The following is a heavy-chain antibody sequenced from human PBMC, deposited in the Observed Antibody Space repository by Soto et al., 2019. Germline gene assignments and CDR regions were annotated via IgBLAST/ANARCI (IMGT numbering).Heavy chain of an antibody. J-gene: IGHJ4*02. V-gene: IGHV4-31*03. CDR1: GVSISRGDYY. CDR3: ASDSPDSRGEFAY. D-gene: IGHD3-22*01. Sequence: QVQLQASGPGLVKASQTLSLTCTVSGVSISRGDYYWTWIRQHPGKGLEWIGYIHYSGRTYYNPSLGGRLAISVGRSKKQFSLELSSVTAADTAVYYCASDSPDSRGEFAYWGQGTLVPVSS. CDR2: IHYSGRT.